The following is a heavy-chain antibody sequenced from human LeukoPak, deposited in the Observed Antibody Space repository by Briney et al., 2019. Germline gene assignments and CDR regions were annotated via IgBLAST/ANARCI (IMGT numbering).Heavy chain of an antibody. CDR1: GGXIRSYY. V-gene: IGHV4-59*01. D-gene: IGHD4-17*01. CDR3: ARTGSTVTMLYPFDH. J-gene: IGHJ4*02. Sequence: SETLSLTCTVSGGXIRSYYCSWIRQPPGKGLEWIGDIYYSGSTNYNPSLKSRVSISVDTSKNQFSLQLSSVTAADTAVYYCARTGSTVTMLYPFDHWGQGTLVTVSS. CDR2: IYYSGST.